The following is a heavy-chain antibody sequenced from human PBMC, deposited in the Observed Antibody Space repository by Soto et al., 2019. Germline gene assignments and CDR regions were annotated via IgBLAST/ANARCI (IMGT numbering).Heavy chain of an antibody. V-gene: IGHV1-18*01. J-gene: IGHJ6*02. CDR3: ARAYCSSTSCLSYYGMDV. CDR1: GGTFSSYA. D-gene: IGHD2-2*01. Sequence: ASVKVSCKASGGTFSSYAISWVRQAPGQGLEWMGWISAYNGNTNYAQKLQGRVTMTTDTSTSTAYMELRSLRSDDTAVYYCARAYCSSTSCLSYYGMDVWGQGTTVTVSS. CDR2: ISAYNGNT.